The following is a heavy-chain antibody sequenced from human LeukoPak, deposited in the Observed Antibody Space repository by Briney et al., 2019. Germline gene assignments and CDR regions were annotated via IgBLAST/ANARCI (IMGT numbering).Heavy chain of an antibody. V-gene: IGHV1-69*04. CDR2: IIPILGIA. D-gene: IGHD2-2*01. Sequence: SVKVSCKASGGTFSSYAISWVRQAPGQGLEWMGRIIPILGIANYAQKFQGRVTITADKSTSTAYMELSSLRSEDTAVYYCAREQCSSTSCYGYYYYGMDVWGQGTTVTVSS. J-gene: IGHJ6*02. CDR3: AREQCSSTSCYGYYYYGMDV. CDR1: GGTFSSYA.